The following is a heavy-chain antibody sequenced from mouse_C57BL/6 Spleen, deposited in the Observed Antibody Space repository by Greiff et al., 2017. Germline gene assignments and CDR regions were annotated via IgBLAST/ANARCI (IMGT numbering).Heavy chain of an antibody. J-gene: IGHJ1*03. D-gene: IGHD1-1*01. Sequence: EVQLQESGPGMVKPSQSLSLTCTVTGYSITSGYDWHWIRHFPGNKLEWMGYISYSGSTNYNPSLNSRISITHDTSKNHFFLKLNSVTTEDTATYYCARGSYGWYFDVWGTGTTVTVSS. CDR3: ARGSYGWYFDV. V-gene: IGHV3-1*01. CDR2: ISYSGST. CDR1: GYSITSGYD.